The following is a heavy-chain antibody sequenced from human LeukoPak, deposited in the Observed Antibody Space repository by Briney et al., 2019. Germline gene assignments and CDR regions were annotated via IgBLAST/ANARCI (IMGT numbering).Heavy chain of an antibody. D-gene: IGHD5-24*01. J-gene: IGHJ4*02. CDR3: ARRDGYTVRYFDY. V-gene: IGHV3-21*01. Sequence: PGGSLRLSCAASGFTFSSYSMNWVRQAPGKGLEWVSSISSSSSYIYYADSVKGRFTISRDNAKNSLYLQMNSLRAEDTAVYYCARRDGYTVRYFDYWGQGTLVTVSS. CDR2: ISSSSSYI. CDR1: GFTFSSYS.